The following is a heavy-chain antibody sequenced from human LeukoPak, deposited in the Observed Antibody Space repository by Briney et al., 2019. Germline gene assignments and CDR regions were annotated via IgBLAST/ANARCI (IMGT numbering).Heavy chain of an antibody. CDR2: ICDSGST. Sequence: PSETLSLTCAVSGYSISSGYYWGWIRQPPGKGLEWIGSICDSGSTYYNPSLKSRVTISVDTSQNQFSLKLSSVTAADTAVYYCARGRIDYFDSSGYSGYFDYWGQGTLVTVSS. V-gene: IGHV4-38-2*01. D-gene: IGHD3-22*01. CDR1: GYSISSGYY. CDR3: ARGRIDYFDSSGYSGYFDY. J-gene: IGHJ4*02.